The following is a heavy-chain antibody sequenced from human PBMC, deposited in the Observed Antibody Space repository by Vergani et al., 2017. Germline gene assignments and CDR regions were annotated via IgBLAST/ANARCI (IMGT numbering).Heavy chain of an antibody. Sequence: QVQLQESGPGLVKPSETLSLICDVFDFISNGHYWGWIRQSPEKGLEWIGSLYASGSTYYSPSLKSRVTISVDTSTNQFSLKLSFVTAADTAVYYCARHSSSLSNRYYYYYMDVWGKGTTVTVSS. V-gene: IGHV4-38-2*01. CDR3: ARHSSSLSNRYYYYYMDV. CDR1: DFISNGHY. J-gene: IGHJ6*03. CDR2: LYASGST. D-gene: IGHD6-6*01.